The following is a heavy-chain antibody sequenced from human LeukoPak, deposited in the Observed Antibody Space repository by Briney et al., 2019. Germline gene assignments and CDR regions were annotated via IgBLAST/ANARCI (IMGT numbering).Heavy chain of an antibody. CDR1: GYTFTSYA. CDR3: ARIYCSSTSCYGTHDAFDI. V-gene: IGHV1-3*01. J-gene: IGHJ3*02. D-gene: IGHD2-2*01. CDR2: INAGNGNT. Sequence: ASVKVSCKASGYTFTSYAMHWVRQAPGQGLEWMGWINAGNGNTKYSQKFQGRVTITRDTSASTAYMELSSLRSEDTAVYYCARIYCSSTSCYGTHDAFDIWGQGTMVTVSS.